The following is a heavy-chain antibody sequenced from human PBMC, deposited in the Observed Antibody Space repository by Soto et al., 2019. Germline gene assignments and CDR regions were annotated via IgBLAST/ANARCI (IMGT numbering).Heavy chain of an antibody. D-gene: IGHD6-13*01. Sequence: EVQLLESGGGLVQPGGSLRLSCAASGFTFSSYAMSWVRQAPGKGLEWVSAISGSGGSTYYADSVKGRFTISRDNSKNTLYLQMNSLRAEDTAVYYCAKEEGRQQLVDYYYYYGMDVWGQGTTVTVSS. J-gene: IGHJ6*02. CDR2: ISGSGGST. CDR3: AKEEGRQQLVDYYYYYGMDV. CDR1: GFTFSSYA. V-gene: IGHV3-23*01.